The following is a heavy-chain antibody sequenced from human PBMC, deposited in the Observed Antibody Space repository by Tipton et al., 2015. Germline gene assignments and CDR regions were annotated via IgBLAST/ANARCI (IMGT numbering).Heavy chain of an antibody. J-gene: IGHJ4*02. Sequence: SLRLSCAASGFTFSSYAMSWVRQAPGKGLVWVSRITADGSGTGYADSVQGRFTISRDNARNTLYLQMNSLRADDTAVYYCARSPQDPAVDYWGQGALVTVSS. V-gene: IGHV3-74*01. CDR2: ITADGSGT. CDR1: GFTFSSYA. CDR3: ARSPQDPAVDY.